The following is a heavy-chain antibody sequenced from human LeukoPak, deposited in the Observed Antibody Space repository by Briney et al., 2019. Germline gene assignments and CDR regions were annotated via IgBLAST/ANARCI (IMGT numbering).Heavy chain of an antibody. J-gene: IGHJ6*02. D-gene: IGHD3-10*01. Sequence: SETLSLTCTVSGGSISSADYCWSWIRQPPGKGLEWIGYIYYSGSTYYNPSLKSRLIISVDTSKNHFSLKLSSVTAADTAVYYCAREYWVSMVRGGPYGMDVWGQGTTVTVSS. CDR1: GGSISSADYC. CDR2: IYYSGST. CDR3: AREYWVSMVRGGPYGMDV. V-gene: IGHV4-30-4*01.